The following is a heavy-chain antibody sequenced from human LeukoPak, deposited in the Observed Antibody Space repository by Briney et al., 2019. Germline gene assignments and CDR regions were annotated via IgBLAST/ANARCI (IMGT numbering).Heavy chain of an antibody. D-gene: IGHD3-22*01. V-gene: IGHV3-15*01. CDR2: IKSKTDGGTT. J-gene: IGHJ4*02. CDR1: GFTFSNYA. Sequence: PGRSLRLSCAASGFTFSNYAMSWVRQAPGKGLEWVGRIKSKTDGGTTDYAAPVKGRFTISRDDSKNTLYLQMNSLKTEDTAVYYCSTTYYYDSSEGYWGQGTLVTVSS. CDR3: STTYYYDSSEGY.